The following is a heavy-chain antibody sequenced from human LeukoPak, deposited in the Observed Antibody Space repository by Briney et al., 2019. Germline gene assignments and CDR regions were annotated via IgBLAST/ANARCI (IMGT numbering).Heavy chain of an antibody. J-gene: IGHJ4*02. Sequence: PSQTLSLTCTVSGGSISSGDYYWSWIRQPPGKGLEWIGYIYYSGSTYYNPSLKSRVTISVDTSKNQFSLKLSSVTAADTAVYYCARQIFGVVMPDYWGQGTLVTVPS. CDR2: IYYSGST. CDR1: GGSISSGDYY. V-gene: IGHV4-30-4*01. CDR3: ARQIFGVVMPDY. D-gene: IGHD3-3*01.